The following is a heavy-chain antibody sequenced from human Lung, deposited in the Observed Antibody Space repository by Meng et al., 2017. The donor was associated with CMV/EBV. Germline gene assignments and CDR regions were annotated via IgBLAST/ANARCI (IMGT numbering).Heavy chain of an antibody. CDR1: GFTFSSHA. D-gene: IGHD4/OR15-4a*01. J-gene: IGHJ4*02. CDR2: ISTSGGDT. CDR3: ANLGRTIRDY. Sequence: GESLKISCAASGFTFSSHALSWVRQAPGKGLEWVSSISTSGGDTYHADSVKGRFTISIDNSKKTLYVQMNSLRAEDTAVYYCANLGRTIRDYWGQGTLVTVSS. V-gene: IGHV3-23*01.